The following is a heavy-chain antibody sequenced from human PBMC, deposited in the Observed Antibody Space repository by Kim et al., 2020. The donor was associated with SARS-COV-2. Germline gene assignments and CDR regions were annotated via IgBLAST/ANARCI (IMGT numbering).Heavy chain of an antibody. D-gene: IGHD3-10*01. CDR1: GFTVSSNY. J-gene: IGHJ6*02. V-gene: IGHV3-53*01. CDR2: IYSGGST. CDR3: ARGGVRGKYGMDV. Sequence: GGSLRLSCAASGFTVSSNYMSWVRQAPGKGLEWVSVIYSGGSTYYADSVKGRFTISRDNSKNTLYLQMNSLRAEDTAVYYCARGGVRGKYGMDVWGQGTTVTVSS.